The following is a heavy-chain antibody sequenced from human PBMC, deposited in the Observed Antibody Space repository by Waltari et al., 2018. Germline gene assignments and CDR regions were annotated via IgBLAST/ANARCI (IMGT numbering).Heavy chain of an antibody. V-gene: IGHV3-30*02. D-gene: IGHD2-2*01. Sequence: QVQLVESGGGVVQPGGSLRLSCEASGFIFSNYDIHWVRQSPGKGLESVAFIRYDGSDQQYADSVKGRFTISRDNAKSSLYLQMNNLRPEDTALYYCAKDLGIVPATDCWGRGALVIVSS. CDR3: AKDLGIVPATDC. CDR2: IRYDGSDQ. J-gene: IGHJ4*02. CDR1: GFIFSNYD.